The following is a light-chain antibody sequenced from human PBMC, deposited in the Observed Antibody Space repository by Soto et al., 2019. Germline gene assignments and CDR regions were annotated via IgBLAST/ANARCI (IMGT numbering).Light chain of an antibody. CDR1: QSVSTN. CDR3: QQYTHRPPWT. Sequence: EIVMTQSPATLSGSPGERATLSCRASQSVSTNLAWYQQKPGQAPRLLIYGASTRATGIPARFSGSGSGTEFTLTISSLQSDDFAVSYRQQYTHRPPWTFGQGTKV. V-gene: IGKV3-15*01. CDR2: GAS. J-gene: IGKJ1*01.